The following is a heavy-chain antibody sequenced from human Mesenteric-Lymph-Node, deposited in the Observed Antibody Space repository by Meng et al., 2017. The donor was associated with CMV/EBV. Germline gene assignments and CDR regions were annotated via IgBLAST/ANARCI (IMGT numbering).Heavy chain of an antibody. CDR3: ARVRGGYCSSTSCPPGYYYGMDV. J-gene: IGHJ6*02. Sequence: GESLKISCAASGFTFSSYWMSWVRQAPGKGLEWVANIKQDGSEKYYVDSAKGRFTISRDNAKNSLYLQMNSLRAEDTAVYYCARVRGGYCSSTSCPPGYYYGMDVWGQGTTVTVSS. D-gene: IGHD2-2*01. CDR2: IKQDGSEK. CDR1: GFTFSSYW. V-gene: IGHV3-7*01.